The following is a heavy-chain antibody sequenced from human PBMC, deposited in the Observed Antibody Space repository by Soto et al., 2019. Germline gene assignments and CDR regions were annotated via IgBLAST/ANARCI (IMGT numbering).Heavy chain of an antibody. CDR3: ARGRVLLTGYYHDAFDI. CDR1: GGSFSGYY. Sequence: SETLSLTCAVYGGSFSGYYWSWIRQPPGKGLEWIGEINHSGSTNYNPSLKSRVTISVDTSKNQSSLKLSSVTAADTAVYYCARGRVLLTGYYHDAFDIWGQGTMVTVSS. J-gene: IGHJ3*02. V-gene: IGHV4-34*01. D-gene: IGHD3-9*01. CDR2: INHSGST.